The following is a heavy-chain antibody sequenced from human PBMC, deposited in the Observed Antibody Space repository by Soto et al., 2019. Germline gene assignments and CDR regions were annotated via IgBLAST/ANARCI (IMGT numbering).Heavy chain of an antibody. V-gene: IGHV1-46*01. Sequence: ASVKVSCKASGYTFTSYYIHWVRQAPGQGLEWMGIFNPTGDTASYAQKLQGRVTMTRDTSTGTAYMELGSLRSEDTAVYYCARGGRIVDTGIGYYYYHAMDVWGQGATVTVPS. CDR3: ARGGRIVDTGIGYYYYHAMDV. CDR2: FNPTGDTA. J-gene: IGHJ6*02. D-gene: IGHD5-18*01. CDR1: GYTFTSYY.